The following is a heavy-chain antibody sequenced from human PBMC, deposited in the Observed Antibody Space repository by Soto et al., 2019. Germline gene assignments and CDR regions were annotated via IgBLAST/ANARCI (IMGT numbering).Heavy chain of an antibody. CDR1: GDTSTSYY. V-gene: IGHV4-59*01. CDR2: IHNSGTS. CDR3: ARDFYDSVGYTWFDS. J-gene: IGHJ5*01. D-gene: IGHD3-22*01. Sequence: PSETLSLTCTVSGDTSTSYYWGWIRQAPGKGLEWIGHIHNSGTSTHNPSLNGRVTISIDMSKKQFSLKLTSLTSADTAVYYCARDFYDSVGYTWFDSWSQSTRVTVS.